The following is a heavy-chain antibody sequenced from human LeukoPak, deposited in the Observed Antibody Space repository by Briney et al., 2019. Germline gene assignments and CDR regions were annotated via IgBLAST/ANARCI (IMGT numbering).Heavy chain of an antibody. CDR2: ISSSSSTI. D-gene: IGHD3-10*01. CDR3: ASFGLRSDY. V-gene: IGHV3-48*02. Sequence: GGSLRLSCAASGFTFSSYSMNWVRQAPGKGLEWVSYISSSSSTIYYADSVKGRFTISRDNAKNSLYLQMSSLRDEDTAVYYCASFGLRSDYWGQGTLVTVSS. J-gene: IGHJ4*02. CDR1: GFTFSSYS.